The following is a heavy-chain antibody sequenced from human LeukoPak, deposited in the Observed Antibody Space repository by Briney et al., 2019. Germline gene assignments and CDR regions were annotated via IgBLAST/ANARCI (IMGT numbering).Heavy chain of an antibody. CDR2: IYRGVST. CDR1: GSTVNSNH. V-gene: IGHV3-66*01. D-gene: IGHD3-22*01. Sequence: AGGSLRLSCAASGSTVNSNHMSWVRQAPGKGLEWVSIIYRGVSTFYADSVKGRFTIFRDNSKNTLFLQMNSLRVEDTAVYYCARDFDSSGGQGTLVTVSS. CDR3: ARDFDSS. J-gene: IGHJ4*02.